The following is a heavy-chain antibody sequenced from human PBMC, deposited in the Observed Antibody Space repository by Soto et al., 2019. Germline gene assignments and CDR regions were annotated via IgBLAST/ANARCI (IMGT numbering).Heavy chain of an antibody. D-gene: IGHD3-3*01. Sequence: PSETLSLTCTVSGGSISSYYWSWIRQPPEKGLEWIGYIYYSGSTNYNPSLKSRVTISVDTSKNQFSLKLSTVTAADTAVYYCARVGRDFWSGYHYYYYMDVWGKGTTVTVSS. CDR3: ARVGRDFWSGYHYYYYMDV. V-gene: IGHV4-59*01. CDR1: GGSISSYY. CDR2: IYYSGST. J-gene: IGHJ6*03.